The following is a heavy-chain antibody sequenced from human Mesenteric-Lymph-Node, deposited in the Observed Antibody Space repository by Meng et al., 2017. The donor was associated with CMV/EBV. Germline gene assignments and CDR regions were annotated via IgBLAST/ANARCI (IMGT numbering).Heavy chain of an antibody. CDR1: GVTFNTYA. D-gene: IGHD3-22*01. V-gene: IGHV3-21*01. CDR3: ARARDGIVVVTMGFDY. J-gene: IGHJ4*02. Sequence: ESLKISCLASGVTFNTYAMTWVRQAPGKGLEWVSSISSNSGYIFYADSVKGRFTISRDNAKNSLYLQMNSLRAEDTAVYYCARARDGIVVVTMGFDYWGQGTLVTVSS. CDR2: ISSNSGYI.